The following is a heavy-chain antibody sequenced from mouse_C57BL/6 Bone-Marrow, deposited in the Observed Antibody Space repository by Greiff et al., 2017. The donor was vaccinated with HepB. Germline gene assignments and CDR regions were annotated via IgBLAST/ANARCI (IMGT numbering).Heavy chain of an antibody. CDR2: IDPEDGDT. V-gene: IGHV14-1*01. D-gene: IGHD1-1*01. CDR1: GFNIKDYY. CDR3: TTFITTVVATNY. Sequence: EVQLQQSGAELVRPGASVKLSCTASGFNIKDYYMHWVKQRPEQGLEWIGRIDPEDGDTEYAPKFHGKATMTADTSYNTAYLQLRSLTSEDTAVYYCTTFITTVVATNYWGQGTTLTVSS. J-gene: IGHJ2*01.